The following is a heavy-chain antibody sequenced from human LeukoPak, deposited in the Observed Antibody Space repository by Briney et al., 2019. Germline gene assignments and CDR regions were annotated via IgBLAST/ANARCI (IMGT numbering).Heavy chain of an antibody. V-gene: IGHV3-23*01. CDR3: AKDLSREAYYYDSSGYFDFDY. D-gene: IGHD3-22*01. Sequence: GGSLRLSCAASGFTFSSYAMSWVRRAPGKGLEWVSAISGSGGSTYYADSVKGRFTISRDNSKNTLYLQMNSLRAEDTAVYYCAKDLSREAYYYDSSGYFDFDYWGQGTLVTVSS. CDR1: GFTFSSYA. CDR2: ISGSGGST. J-gene: IGHJ4*02.